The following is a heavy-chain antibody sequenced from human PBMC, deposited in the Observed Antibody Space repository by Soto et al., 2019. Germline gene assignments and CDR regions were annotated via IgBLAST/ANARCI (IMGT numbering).Heavy chain of an antibody. V-gene: IGHV2-5*01. CDR2: IYWNDDK. D-gene: IGHD6-13*01. J-gene: IGHJ5*02. Sequence: GPMMVNSTQTLTLTCTFSGFSLSTSGVGVGWIRQPPGKALEWLALIYWNDDKRYSPSLKSSLNITKDTSKNQVVLTMTNMDPVDTATYYCAHRGSSSWYHWFDPWGQGTLVTVSS. CDR3: AHRGSSSWYHWFDP. CDR1: GFSLSTSGVG.